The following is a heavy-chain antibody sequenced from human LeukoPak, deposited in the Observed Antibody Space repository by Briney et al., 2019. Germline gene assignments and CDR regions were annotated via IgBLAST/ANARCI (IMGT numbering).Heavy chain of an antibody. Sequence: PSETLSLTCTVSGGSISSGSYYWSWIRQPAGKGLEWIGRIYTSGSTNYNPSLKSRVTISVDTSKNQFSLKLSSVTAADTAVYYCARDRGGSCDYWGQGTLVTVSS. J-gene: IGHJ4*02. CDR3: ARDRGGSCDY. CDR2: IYTSGST. CDR1: GGSISSGSYY. D-gene: IGHD3-10*01. V-gene: IGHV4-61*02.